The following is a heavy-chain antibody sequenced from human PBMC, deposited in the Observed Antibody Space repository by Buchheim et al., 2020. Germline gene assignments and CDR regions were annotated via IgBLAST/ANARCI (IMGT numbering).Heavy chain of an antibody. J-gene: IGHJ6*02. D-gene: IGHD3-22*01. Sequence: QVQLQESGPGLVKPSETLSLTCTVSGYSISSGYYWGWIRQPPGKGLEWIGSIYHSGSTYYNPSLKSRVTISVDTSKNQFSMKLSSVTAADTAVYYCARDPVLDDSSGYSTYYYYYYGMDVWGQGTTVTVSS. V-gene: IGHV4-38-2*02. CDR3: ARDPVLDDSSGYSTYYYYYYGMDV. CDR2: IYHSGST. CDR1: GYSISSGYY.